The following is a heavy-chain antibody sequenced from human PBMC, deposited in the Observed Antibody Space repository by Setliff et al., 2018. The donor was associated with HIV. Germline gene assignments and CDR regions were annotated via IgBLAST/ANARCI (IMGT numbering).Heavy chain of an antibody. CDR3: ARDHQTMLWLDY. Sequence: SVKVSCKASGGTFSTYVWTWVRQAPGHGLEWMGGITPILRTTKYAQKVQGRVTITADMSTSTVHMELSNLSAEDTAVYYCARDHQTMLWLDYWGQGTLVTVSS. V-gene: IGHV1-69*06. J-gene: IGHJ4*02. CDR1: GGTFSTYV. CDR2: ITPILRTT. D-gene: IGHD2-21*01.